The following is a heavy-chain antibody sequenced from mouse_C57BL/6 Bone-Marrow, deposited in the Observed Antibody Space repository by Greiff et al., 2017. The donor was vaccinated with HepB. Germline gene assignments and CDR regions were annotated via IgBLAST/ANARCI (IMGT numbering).Heavy chain of an antibody. CDR2: IDPSDSYT. CDR1: GYTFTSYW. D-gene: IGHD2-3*01. V-gene: IGHV1-50*01. J-gene: IGHJ3*01. Sequence: QVQLQQPGAELVKPGASVKLSCKASGYTFTSYWMQWVKQRPGQGLEWIGEIDPSDSYTNYNQKFKGKATLTVDTSSSTAYMQLSSLTSEDSAVYYCASKIYDGYCPFAYWDRGTRVTVSA. CDR3: ASKIYDGYCPFAY.